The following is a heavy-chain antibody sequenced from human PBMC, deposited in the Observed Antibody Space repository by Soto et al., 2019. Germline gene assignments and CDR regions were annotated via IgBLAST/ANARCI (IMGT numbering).Heavy chain of an antibody. CDR2: ITSDTNTI. Sequence: EVQLVESGGGLVQPGGSLRLSCAASGFPFSIYSMNWVHQAPGKGLEWFSYITSDTNTIKYADSVKGRFTISRDNAKNSLYLQMNSLRDEDTAVYFCARSVEGHFDYWGQGTVVTVSS. J-gene: IGHJ4*02. D-gene: IGHD6-19*01. V-gene: IGHV3-48*02. CDR1: GFPFSIYS. CDR3: ARSVEGHFDY.